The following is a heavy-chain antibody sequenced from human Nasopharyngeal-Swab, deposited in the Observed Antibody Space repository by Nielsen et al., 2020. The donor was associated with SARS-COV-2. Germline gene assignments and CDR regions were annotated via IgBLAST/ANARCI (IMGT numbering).Heavy chain of an antibody. CDR1: GFTFSTST. CDR3: AKGAYCGADCYGYFDY. D-gene: IGHD2-21*02. V-gene: IGHV3-23*01. CDR2: FTGIGDYT. J-gene: IGHJ4*02. Sequence: GESLKISCAASGFTFSTSTMTWVRQAPGKGLEWVSAFTGIGDYTSYAESVKGRFTISRDNSKNTLYLQMNRLRAEDTAVYFCAKGAYCGADCYGYFDYWGQGTLVTVSS.